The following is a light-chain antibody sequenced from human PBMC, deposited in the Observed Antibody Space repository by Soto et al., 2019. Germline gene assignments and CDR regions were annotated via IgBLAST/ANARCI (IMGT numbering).Light chain of an antibody. CDR3: QQYSITPLT. Sequence: IVMTESPDSLAVSLGERATINSKSSQSVLSSSNNKNYLAWYQQKPGQPPKLLIYWASTRESGVPDRFSGSGSRTDFTLTISSLQAEDVAVYYCQQYSITPLTFGPGTKVDIK. J-gene: IGKJ3*01. CDR2: WAS. CDR1: QSVLSSSNNKNY. V-gene: IGKV4-1*01.